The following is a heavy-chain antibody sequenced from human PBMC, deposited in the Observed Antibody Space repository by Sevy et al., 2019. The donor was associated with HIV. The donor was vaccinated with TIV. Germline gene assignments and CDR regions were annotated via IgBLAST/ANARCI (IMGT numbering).Heavy chain of an antibody. CDR3: ARGENLEWAPNSPDYFDY. CDR2: ISSSGSTI. J-gene: IGHJ4*02. V-gene: IGHV3-11*01. D-gene: IGHD3-3*01. Sequence: GSLRLSCAASGFTFSDYYMTWIRQAPGKGLEWVSYISSSGSTISNADFVKGRFTISRDNAKNSLFLQMNSLRAEDTAVYYCARGENLEWAPNSPDYFDYWGQGTLVTVSS. CDR1: GFTFSDYY.